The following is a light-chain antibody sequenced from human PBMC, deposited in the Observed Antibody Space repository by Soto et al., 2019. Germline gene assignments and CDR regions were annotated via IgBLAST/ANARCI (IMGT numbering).Light chain of an antibody. CDR3: QQYKSDSWT. CDR2: KAS. Sequence: DIQMTQSPATLSASVGDTVTITCRASQSISSWLAWYQQKPGKAPKLLIYKASSLESGVPSRFSGSGSGIEFTLTISSLQPDDFATYYCQQYKSDSWTFGQGTKVEIK. CDR1: QSISSW. V-gene: IGKV1-5*03. J-gene: IGKJ1*01.